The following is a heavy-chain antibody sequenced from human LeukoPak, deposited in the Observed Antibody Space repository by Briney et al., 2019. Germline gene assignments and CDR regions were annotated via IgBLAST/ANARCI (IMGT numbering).Heavy chain of an antibody. Sequence: GGSLRLSCAASGFTFSSYGMHWVRQAPGKGLEWVAVIWYDGSNKYYADSVKGRFTISRDNSKNTLYLQMSSLRAEDTAVYYCARDWVPCSGGSCKRGYYYYGMDVWGQGTTVTVSS. V-gene: IGHV3-33*01. CDR3: ARDWVPCSGGSCKRGYYYYGMDV. CDR1: GFTFSSYG. CDR2: IWYDGSNK. D-gene: IGHD2-15*01. J-gene: IGHJ6*02.